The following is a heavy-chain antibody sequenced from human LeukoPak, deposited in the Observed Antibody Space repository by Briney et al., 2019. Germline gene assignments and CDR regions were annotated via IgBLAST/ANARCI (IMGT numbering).Heavy chain of an antibody. CDR3: ARLAGYCSSTSCSYYFDY. J-gene: IGHJ4*02. D-gene: IGHD2-2*01. V-gene: IGHV5-51*01. Sequence: GGSLEISWQGPGCSFTSCWFGWVLQLPAKGLGWRGIIYPGDSDTRYSPSSQGEVTIPADKSISTAYLQWSIINASDAAMYYCARLAGYCSSTSCSYYFDYWGQGTLVTVSS. CDR2: IYPGDSDT. CDR1: GCSFTSCW.